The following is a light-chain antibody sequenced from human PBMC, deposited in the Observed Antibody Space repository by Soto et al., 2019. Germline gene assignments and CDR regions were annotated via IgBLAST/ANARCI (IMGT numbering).Light chain of an antibody. CDR2: LNSDGSY. V-gene: IGLV4-69*01. CDR1: SGHSRDA. CDR3: QTWGTGIHVV. J-gene: IGLJ2*01. Sequence: QSVLTQSPSASASLGASVKLTCTLSSGHSRDAIAWHQQQPEKGPRYLMKLNSDGSYSKGDGIPDRFSGSSSGAERYLTISSLQSEDEADYYCQTWGTGIHVVFGGGTQLTVL.